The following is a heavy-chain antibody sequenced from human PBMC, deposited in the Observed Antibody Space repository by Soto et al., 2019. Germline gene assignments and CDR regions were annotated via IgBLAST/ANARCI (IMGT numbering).Heavy chain of an antibody. CDR1: GFTFSSYG. D-gene: IGHD3-9*01. J-gene: IGHJ1*01. V-gene: IGHV3-30*03. CDR2: ISYDGSNK. Sequence: QVQLVESGGGVVQPGRSLRLSCAASGFTFSSYGMHWVRQAPGKGLEWVAVISYDGSNKYYADSVKGRFTISRDNSKNTLYLQMNSLTVEDTSVYYCPTGLNYYDVLTGYHIRSQYSQHWGQGTLVTVSS. CDR3: PTGLNYYDVLTGYHIRSQYSQH.